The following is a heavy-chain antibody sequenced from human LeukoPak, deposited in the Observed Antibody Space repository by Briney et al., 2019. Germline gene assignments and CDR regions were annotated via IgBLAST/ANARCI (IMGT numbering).Heavy chain of an antibody. D-gene: IGHD5-18*01. Sequence: GGSLRLSCAASGFTFSSYALHWDRQAPGKGLEWVAVIPYDGSNEYYADSVKGRFTISRDNSENTLYLQMNSLRAEDTAVYYCAKGTAMEDYYYYGMDVWGQGTTVTVSS. V-gene: IGHV3-30*18. CDR2: IPYDGSNE. J-gene: IGHJ6*02. CDR3: AKGTAMEDYYYYGMDV. CDR1: GFTFSSYA.